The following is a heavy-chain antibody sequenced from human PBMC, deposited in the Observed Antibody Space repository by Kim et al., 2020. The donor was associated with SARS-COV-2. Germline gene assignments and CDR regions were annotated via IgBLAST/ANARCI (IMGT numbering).Heavy chain of an antibody. V-gene: IGHV3-48*03. D-gene: IGHD6-13*01. CDR2: ISSSGSTI. CDR1: GFTFSNYE. Sequence: GGSLRLSCAASGFTFSNYEMNWVRQAPGKGLEWVSFISSSGSTIYYADSVKGRFTISRDNAMKSLYLQMNSLRAEDTAVYYCARDSWSNLKQQLATYYFEKWGQGTLVTVSS. J-gene: IGHJ4*02. CDR3: ARDSWSNLKQQLATYYFEK.